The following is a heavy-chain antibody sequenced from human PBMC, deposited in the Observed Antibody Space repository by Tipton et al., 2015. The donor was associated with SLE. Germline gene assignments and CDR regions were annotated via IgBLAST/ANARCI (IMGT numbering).Heavy chain of an antibody. V-gene: IGHV4-30-2*01. CDR2: ICHSGRT. J-gene: IGHJ4*02. Sequence: TLSLTYAVSCGSIRSGGYSWSWIRQPPGKGLEWIGYICHSGRTYYNPSLKSRVTISVDRSKNQFSLKLSSVTAADTAVYYCARRAYYDSSGYYDYWGQGTLVTVSS. CDR1: CGSIRSGGYS. CDR3: ARRAYYDSSGYYDY. D-gene: IGHD3-22*01.